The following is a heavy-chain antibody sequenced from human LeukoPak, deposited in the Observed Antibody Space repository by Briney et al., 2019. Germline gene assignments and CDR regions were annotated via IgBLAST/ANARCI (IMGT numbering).Heavy chain of an antibody. D-gene: IGHD3-22*01. V-gene: IGHV4-4*07. J-gene: IGHJ4*02. Sequence: SETLSLTCTVSGGSISSYYWSWIRQPAGKGLEWIGRIYTSGSTNYNPSLKSRVTISVDTSKNQFSLKLSSVTAADTAVYYCARGTTYYYDSSGYFDYWGQGTLVTVSS. CDR2: IYTSGST. CDR3: ARGTTYYYDSSGYFDY. CDR1: GGSISSYY.